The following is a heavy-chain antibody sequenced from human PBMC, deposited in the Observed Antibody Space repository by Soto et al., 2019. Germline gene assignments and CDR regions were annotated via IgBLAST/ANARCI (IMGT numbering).Heavy chain of an antibody. Sequence: EVPVLESGGGLVQSGGSLRLSCAVSGFTFSDYAMSWVRQAPGKGLEWVSAISGSGDSTYYAESVKGRFTISRDNSKNTVSLQMDSLRAEDTAVYFCAKYGYTYGPFDYWGQGTLVTVSS. CDR3: AKYGYTYGPFDY. CDR2: ISGSGDST. CDR1: GFTFSDYA. J-gene: IGHJ4*02. D-gene: IGHD5-18*01. V-gene: IGHV3-23*01.